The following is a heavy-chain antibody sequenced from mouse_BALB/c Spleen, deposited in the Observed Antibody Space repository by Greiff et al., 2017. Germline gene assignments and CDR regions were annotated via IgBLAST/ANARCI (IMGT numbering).Heavy chain of an antibody. J-gene: IGHJ3*01. CDR3: ARSYDYGAFAY. CDR2: IYPGDGST. V-gene: IGHV1S56*01. D-gene: IGHD2-4*01. Sequence: QVQLQQSGAELVRPGTSVKISCKASGYTFTSYDINWVKQRPGQGLEWIGWIYPGDGSTKYNEKFKGKATLTADKSSSTAYMQLSSLTSENSAVYFCARSYDYGAFAYWGQGTLVTVSA. CDR1: GYTFTSYD.